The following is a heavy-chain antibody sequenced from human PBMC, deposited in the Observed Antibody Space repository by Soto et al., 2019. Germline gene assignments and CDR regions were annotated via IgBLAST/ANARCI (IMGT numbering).Heavy chain of an antibody. D-gene: IGHD6-19*01. V-gene: IGHV1-18*01. Sequence: QVQLVQSGAEVKKPGASVTVSCKTSGYTFSNYGINWVRQAPGQGLEWMGWISGYNGNTSYAQTVQGRVTMTTDTSTGTVYMELRSLKSDDTAIYYCSRFIMVGGWFDPNYYHGMDDWGQGTTVTVSS. CDR2: ISGYNGNT. CDR1: GYTFSNYG. CDR3: SRFIMVGGWFDPNYYHGMDD. J-gene: IGHJ6*02.